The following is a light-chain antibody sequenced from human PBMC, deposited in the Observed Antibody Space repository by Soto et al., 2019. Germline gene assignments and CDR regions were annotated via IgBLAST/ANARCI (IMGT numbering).Light chain of an antibody. CDR1: QSISNH. V-gene: IGKV1-39*01. CDR3: QQTYSSPPT. J-gene: IGKJ1*01. Sequence: DIQMTQSPSSLSASVEDRVIITCRASQSISNHLNWYQQKPGKAPKLLIFAASSLQSGVPSRFSGSRSGPDFTLPISSLPPEDFATYYCQQTYSSPPTFGQGAKV. CDR2: AAS.